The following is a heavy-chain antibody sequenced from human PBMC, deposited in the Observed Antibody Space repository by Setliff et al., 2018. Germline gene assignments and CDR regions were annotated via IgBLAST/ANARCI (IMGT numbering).Heavy chain of an antibody. CDR3: ARDPHFDS. J-gene: IGHJ4*02. CDR2: IKQDGSEK. CDR1: GFTFSTYW. Sequence: QAGGSLRLSCAASGFTFSTYWMSWVRQAPGKGLEGVANIKQDGSEKYYVDSVKGRFSISRDNAKNSLYLQMNSLRGEDTAVYYCARDPHFDSWGQGTLVTVSS. V-gene: IGHV3-7*01.